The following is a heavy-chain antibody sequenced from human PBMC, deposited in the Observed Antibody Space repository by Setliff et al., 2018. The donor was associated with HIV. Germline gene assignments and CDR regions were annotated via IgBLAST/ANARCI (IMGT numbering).Heavy chain of an antibody. Sequence: SVKVSCKASGGTFSNYAISWVRQAPGQGLEWMGGIIPIFGTAHYAQRFQGRVTITADESTNTAYMELSSLISEDTALYYCAKGPPLVISLPDFWGQGTLVAVSS. J-gene: IGHJ4*02. CDR3: AKGPPLVISLPDF. CDR2: IIPIFGTA. V-gene: IGHV1-69*13. CDR1: GGTFSNYA. D-gene: IGHD3-9*01.